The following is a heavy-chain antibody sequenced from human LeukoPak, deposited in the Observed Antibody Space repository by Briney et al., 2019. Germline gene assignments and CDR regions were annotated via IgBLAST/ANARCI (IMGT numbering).Heavy chain of an antibody. CDR3: ASVDYDFWSGPTPGYMDV. Sequence: SETLSLTCTVSGGSISSGGYYWSWIRQPPGKGLEWIGYIYHSGSTYYNPSLKSRVTISVDRSKNQFSLKLSSVTAADTAVYYCASVDYDFWSGPTPGYMDVWGKGTTVTVSS. V-gene: IGHV4-30-2*01. CDR1: GGSISSGGYY. CDR2: IYHSGST. D-gene: IGHD3-3*01. J-gene: IGHJ6*03.